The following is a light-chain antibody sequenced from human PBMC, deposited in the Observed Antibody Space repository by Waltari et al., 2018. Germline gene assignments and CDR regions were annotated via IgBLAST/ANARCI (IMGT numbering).Light chain of an antibody. CDR3: SSYAGSNNLV. CDR1: SSDVGCHNY. J-gene: IGLJ2*01. Sequence: HSALTQPPSASGSPGLSVTSPCTGTSSDVGCHNYASWYQQHPGKAPQLMIYEVTQRPSGVPDRFSASKSGNTASLTVSGLQAEDEADYYCSSYAGSNNLVFGGGTKLTVL. CDR2: EVT. V-gene: IGLV2-8*01.